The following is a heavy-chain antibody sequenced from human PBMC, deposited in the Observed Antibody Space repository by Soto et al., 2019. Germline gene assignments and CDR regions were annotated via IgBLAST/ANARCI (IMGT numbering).Heavy chain of an antibody. CDR2: ISAYNGNT. J-gene: IGHJ6*02. D-gene: IGHD3-9*01. Sequence: GASVKVSCKASGYTFTSYGISWVRQAPGQGLEWMGWISAYNGNTNYAQKLQGRVTMTTDTSTSTAYMELRSLRSDDTAVYYCARIEVLRYFDWSPPNYYYGMDVWGQGTTVTVSS. V-gene: IGHV1-18*04. CDR3: ARIEVLRYFDWSPPNYYYGMDV. CDR1: GYTFTSYG.